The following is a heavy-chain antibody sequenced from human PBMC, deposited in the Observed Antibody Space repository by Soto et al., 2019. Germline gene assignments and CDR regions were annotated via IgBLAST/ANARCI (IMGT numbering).Heavy chain of an antibody. V-gene: IGHV1-24*01. CDR3: ATDKAVSEMATITVDY. J-gene: IGHJ4*02. Sequence: GASVEVCCKVSGYTLTELSMHWVRQANGKGLEWMGGFDPEDGETIYAQKFQGRVTMTEDTSTDTAYMELSSLRSEDTAVYYCATDKAVSEMATITVDYWGQGTLVTVSS. CDR2: FDPEDGET. CDR1: GYTLTELS. D-gene: IGHD5-12*01.